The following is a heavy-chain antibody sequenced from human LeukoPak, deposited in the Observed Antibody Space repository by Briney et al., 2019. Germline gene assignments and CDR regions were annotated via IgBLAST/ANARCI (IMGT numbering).Heavy chain of an antibody. CDR3: ARAPGVVAVAGTSDY. CDR2: ISYDGSNK. Sequence: GGSLRLSCAASGFTFSSYAMHWVRQAPGKGLEWVAVISYDGSNKYYADSVKGRFTISRDNAKNSLYLQMNSLRVEDTAVYYCARAPGVVAVAGTSDYWGQGTLVTVSS. CDR1: GFTFSSYA. V-gene: IGHV3-30*04. D-gene: IGHD6-19*01. J-gene: IGHJ4*02.